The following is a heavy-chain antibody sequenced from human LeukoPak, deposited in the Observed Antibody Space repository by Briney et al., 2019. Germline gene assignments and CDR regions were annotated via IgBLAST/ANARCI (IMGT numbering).Heavy chain of an antibody. CDR3: ARGGVFYYDSRPFDY. J-gene: IGHJ4*02. CDR1: GGTFSSYA. Sequence: ASVKVSCKASGGTFSSYAISWVRQAPGQGLEWMGRIIPIFGTANYAQKFQGRVTITTDESTSTAYMELSSLRSADTAVYYCARGGVFYYDSRPFDYWGQGTLVTVSS. D-gene: IGHD3-22*01. V-gene: IGHV1-69*05. CDR2: IIPIFGTA.